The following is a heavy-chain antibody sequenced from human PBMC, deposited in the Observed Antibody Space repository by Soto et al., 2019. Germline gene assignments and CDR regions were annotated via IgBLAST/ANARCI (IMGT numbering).Heavy chain of an antibody. J-gene: IGHJ5*02. CDR3: AREVDGSTVTKGNWFDP. Sequence: ASVKVSCKASGFTFTSSAVQWVRQARGQRLEWIGWIVVGSGNTNYAQKSQERVTITRDMSTSTAYMELSSLRSEDTAVYYCAREVDGSTVTKGNWFDPWGQGTLVTVSS. V-gene: IGHV1-58*01. D-gene: IGHD4-4*01. CDR2: IVVGSGNT. CDR1: GFTFTSSA.